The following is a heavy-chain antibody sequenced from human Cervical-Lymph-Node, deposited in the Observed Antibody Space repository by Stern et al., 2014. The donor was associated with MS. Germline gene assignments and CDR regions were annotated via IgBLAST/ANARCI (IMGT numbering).Heavy chain of an antibody. Sequence: EDQLVESGGGLVQPGGSLGLSCSAAGFTFSSYAMHWVRQAPGKGLEYVSGLSSNGGSPYYGDSVKGKFTISRNNSKNTLNLQMSSLTPDDTAVYYCVKERVSGWYDFDFWGQGTLVTVSS. CDR1: GFTFSSYA. D-gene: IGHD6-19*01. J-gene: IGHJ4*02. CDR3: VKERVSGWYDFDF. V-gene: IGHV3-64D*06. CDR2: LSSNGGSP.